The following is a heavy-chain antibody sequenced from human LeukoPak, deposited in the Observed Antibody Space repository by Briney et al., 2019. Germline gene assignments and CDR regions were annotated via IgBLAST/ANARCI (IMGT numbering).Heavy chain of an antibody. CDR3: AKDTVKVSTIRRVPHYMDV. CDR2: ISYDGSNK. Sequence: GGSLRLSCAASGFTFSSYGMHWVRQAPGKGLEWVAVISYDGSNKYYADSVKGRFTISRDNSKNTLYLQMNSLRAEDTAVYYCAKDTVKVSTIRRVPHYMDVWGKGTTVTISS. J-gene: IGHJ6*03. D-gene: IGHD5/OR15-5a*01. CDR1: GFTFSSYG. V-gene: IGHV3-30*18.